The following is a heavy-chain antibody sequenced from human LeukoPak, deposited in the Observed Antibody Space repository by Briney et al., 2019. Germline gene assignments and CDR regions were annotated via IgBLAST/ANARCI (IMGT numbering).Heavy chain of an antibody. Sequence: SETLSLTCTVSGGSIGSSYYYWGWIRQPPGRGLEWIGSIYYSGSTYYNPSLKSRVTISEDTSKNQFSLKLNSVTAADTAVYYCARRTDSSAYYYFDYWGQGTLVTVSS. CDR1: GGSIGSSYYY. CDR3: ARRTDSSAYYYFDY. J-gene: IGHJ4*02. CDR2: IYYSGST. V-gene: IGHV4-39*01. D-gene: IGHD3-22*01.